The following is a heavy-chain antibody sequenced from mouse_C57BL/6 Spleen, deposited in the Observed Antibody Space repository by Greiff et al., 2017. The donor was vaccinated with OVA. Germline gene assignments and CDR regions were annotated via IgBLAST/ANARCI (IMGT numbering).Heavy chain of an antibody. CDR3: ARDRADSSSFAY. J-gene: IGHJ3*01. CDR1: GFTFSSYA. D-gene: IGHD3-2*02. Sequence: EVKLVESGGGLVKPGGSLKLSCAASGFTFSSYAMSWVRQTPEKRLEWVATISDGGSYTYYPDNVKGRFTISRDNAKNNLYLQLSHLKSEDTAMYYCARDRADSSSFAYWGQGTLVTVSA. CDR2: ISDGGSYT. V-gene: IGHV5-4*01.